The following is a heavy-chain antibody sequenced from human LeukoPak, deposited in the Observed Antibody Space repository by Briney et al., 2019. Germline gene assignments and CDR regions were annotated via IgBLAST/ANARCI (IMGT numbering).Heavy chain of an antibody. J-gene: IGHJ3*02. V-gene: IGHV4-59*01. CDR3: ATGVDDAFDI. CDR2: IYYSGST. Sequence: PSETLSLTCTVSGGSIRSYYWSWIRQPPGKGLEWIGYIYYSGSTNYNPSLKSRVTISVDTSKNQFSLKLSSVTAADTAVYYCATGVDDAFDIWGQGTMVTVSS. CDR1: GGSIRSYY. D-gene: IGHD2-8*01.